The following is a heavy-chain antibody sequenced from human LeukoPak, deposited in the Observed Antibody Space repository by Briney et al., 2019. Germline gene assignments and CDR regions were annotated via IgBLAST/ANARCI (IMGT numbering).Heavy chain of an antibody. Sequence: PSETLSLTCTVSGGSISSYYWSWIRQPPGKGLEWIGYIYYSGSTNYNPSLKSRVTISVDTSKNQFSLKLSSVTAADTAVYYCARDLRYSSSSGQSWFDPWGQGTLVTVSS. D-gene: IGHD6-6*01. V-gene: IGHV4-59*01. J-gene: IGHJ5*02. CDR1: GGSISSYY. CDR2: IYYSGST. CDR3: ARDLRYSSSSGQSWFDP.